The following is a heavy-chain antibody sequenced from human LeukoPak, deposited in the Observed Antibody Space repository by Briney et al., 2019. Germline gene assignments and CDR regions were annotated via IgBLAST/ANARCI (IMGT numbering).Heavy chain of an antibody. Sequence: SGPTLMKPTQTLTLTCTFSGFSLSAGGVAVGWIRQPPGKALEWLAIIYWNDDKRYSPSLKSRLTITKDNSKNQVVLTMTNMVPVDTATYHCAHLMNWGSRPHYFDYWGLGTLVTVSS. V-gene: IGHV2-5*01. CDR2: IYWNDDK. CDR1: GFSLSAGGVA. D-gene: IGHD7-27*01. J-gene: IGHJ4*02. CDR3: AHLMNWGSRPHYFDY.